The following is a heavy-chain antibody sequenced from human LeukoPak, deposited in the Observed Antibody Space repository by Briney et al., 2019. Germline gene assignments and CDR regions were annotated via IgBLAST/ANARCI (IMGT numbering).Heavy chain of an antibody. CDR3: ARVSGAGYDGRGVFDY. V-gene: IGHV4-59*01. D-gene: IGHD2-8*02. Sequence: SETLSLTCTVSGGSISTYYWSWTRQPPGKGLEWIGYIYYSGSTNYNPSLKSRVTISVDTSKNQFSLKLSSVTAADTAVYYCARVSGAGYDGRGVFDYWGQGTLVTVSS. J-gene: IGHJ4*02. CDR1: GGSISTYY. CDR2: IYYSGST.